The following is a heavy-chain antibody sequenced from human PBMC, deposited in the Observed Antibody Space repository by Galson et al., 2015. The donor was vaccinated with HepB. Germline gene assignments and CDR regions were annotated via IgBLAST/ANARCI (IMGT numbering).Heavy chain of an antibody. CDR2: IYPGDSDT. CDR3: ARLPSQPPSYYYYGMDV. Sequence: QSGAEVKKPGESLKISCKGSGYSFTSYWIGWVRQMPGKGLEWMGIIYPGDSDTRYSPSFQGQVTISADKSISTAYLQWSSLKASDTAMYYCARLPSQPPSYYYYGMDVWGQGTTVTVSS. J-gene: IGHJ6*02. V-gene: IGHV5-51*01. D-gene: IGHD1-14*01. CDR1: GYSFTSYW.